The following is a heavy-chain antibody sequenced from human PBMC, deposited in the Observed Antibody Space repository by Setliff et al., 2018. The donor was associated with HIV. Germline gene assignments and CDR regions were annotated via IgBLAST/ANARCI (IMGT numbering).Heavy chain of an antibody. Sequence: SVKVSCKSSGGTFSSNAISWVRQAPGHGLEWIGGIIPILGTTHYSQKFQDRVTITRDESTRTAYLEVNNLGSEDTAIYYCARDRGGSYADACDVWGQETMVTVSS. CDR1: GGTFSSNA. J-gene: IGHJ3*01. CDR3: ARDRGGSYADACDV. CDR2: IIPILGTT. V-gene: IGHV1-69*05. D-gene: IGHD1-26*01.